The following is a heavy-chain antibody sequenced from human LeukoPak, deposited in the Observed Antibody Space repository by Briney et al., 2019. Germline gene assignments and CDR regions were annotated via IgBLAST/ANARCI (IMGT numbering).Heavy chain of an antibody. V-gene: IGHV3-48*02. D-gene: IGHD3/OR15-3a*01. Sequence: GGSLRLSCATSGFTFSSYSMNWVRQAPGKGLEWVSYISSGSGITIYYADSVKGRFTISRDNAKNSLYLQMNSLRDEDRAVYYCARDKDFAFDIWGQGTKVTVSS. CDR3: ARDKDFAFDI. CDR2: ISSGSGITI. J-gene: IGHJ3*02. CDR1: GFTFSSYS.